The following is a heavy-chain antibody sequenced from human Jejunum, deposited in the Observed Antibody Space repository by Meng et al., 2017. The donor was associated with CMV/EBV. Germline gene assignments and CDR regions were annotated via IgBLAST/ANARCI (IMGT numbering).Heavy chain of an antibody. D-gene: IGHD6-13*01. CDR1: GVVFNRYS. J-gene: IGHJ4*02. Sequence: GVVFNRYSVNWVRQAPGQGLEWMGGVIPGSGTANYAQRFQGRVSIITDESTSTSYMELNSLRSEDTAVYYCVRGGDSHIWYYYLDFWGQGTLVTVSS. V-gene: IGHV1-69*05. CDR3: VRGGDSHIWYYYLDF. CDR2: VIPGSGTA.